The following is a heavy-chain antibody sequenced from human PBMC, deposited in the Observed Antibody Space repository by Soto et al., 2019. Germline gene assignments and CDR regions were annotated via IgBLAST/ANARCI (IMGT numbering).Heavy chain of an antibody. J-gene: IGHJ4*02. CDR2: TYYRSKWYN. CDR1: GVSVSSNSAA. CDR3: AREGGAYYDILTGYSTLPFDY. D-gene: IGHD3-9*01. Sequence: SQTLSLTCAISGVSVSSNSAAWNWIRQSPSRGLEWLGRTYYRSKWYNDYAVSVKSRITINPDTSKNQFSLQLNSVTPEDTAVYYCAREGGAYYDILTGYSTLPFDYWGQGTLVTGSS. V-gene: IGHV6-1*01.